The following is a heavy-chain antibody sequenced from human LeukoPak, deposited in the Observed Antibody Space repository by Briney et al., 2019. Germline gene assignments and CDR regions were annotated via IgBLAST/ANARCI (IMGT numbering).Heavy chain of an antibody. Sequence: GGSLRLSCAASGFTFRSYWMHWVRQAPGKGLVWVSRINGDGSSTSYEDSVKGRFTISRDNAKNTLYLQMKSLRAEDTAVYYCARDTRYGVGYKYWGQGTLVTVSS. CDR2: INGDGSST. CDR3: ARDTRYGVGYKY. V-gene: IGHV3-74*01. J-gene: IGHJ4*02. CDR1: GFTFRSYW. D-gene: IGHD5-24*01.